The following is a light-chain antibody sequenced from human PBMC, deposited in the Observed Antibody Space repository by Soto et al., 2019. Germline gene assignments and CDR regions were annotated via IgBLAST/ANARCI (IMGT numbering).Light chain of an antibody. CDR3: QRYNNWPLT. CDR2: GAS. V-gene: IGKV3D-15*01. Sequence: EIVLTQSPGTLSLSPGERATLSCRASQSVSSNYFAWYQQKPGQAPRLLIYGASSRATGIPDRFSGSGSGTEFTLTISSLQSEDFAVYYCQRYNNWPLTFGGGTKVDIK. J-gene: IGKJ4*01. CDR1: QSVSSN.